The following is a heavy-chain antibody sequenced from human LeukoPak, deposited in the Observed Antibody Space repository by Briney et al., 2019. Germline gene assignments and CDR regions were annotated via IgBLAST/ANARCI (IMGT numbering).Heavy chain of an antibody. J-gene: IGHJ5*02. V-gene: IGHV4-34*01. CDR2: INHSGST. CDR3: ARRDYYGSGDP. D-gene: IGHD3-10*01. CDR1: GGSFSGYY. Sequence: KPSETLSLTCAVYGGSFSGYYWSWIRQPPGKGLEWIGEINHSGSTNYNPSLKSRVTISVDTSKNQFSLKLSSVTAADTAVYYCARRDYYGSGDPWGQGTLVTVSS.